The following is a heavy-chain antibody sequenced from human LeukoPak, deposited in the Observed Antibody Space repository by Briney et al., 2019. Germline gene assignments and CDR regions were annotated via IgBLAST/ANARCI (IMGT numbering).Heavy chain of an antibody. J-gene: IGHJ6*02. V-gene: IGHV1-8*01. CDR1: GYTFTSYD. Sequence: ASVKVSCKASGYTFTSYDINWVRQATGQGLEWMGWMNPNSGNTGYAQKFQGRVTMTRNTSISTAYMELSSLRSEDTAVYYCARVGLRFLEWLSSGLPNYYYYGMDVWGQGTTVTVSS. CDR2: MNPNSGNT. D-gene: IGHD3-3*01. CDR3: ARVGLRFLEWLSSGLPNYYYYGMDV.